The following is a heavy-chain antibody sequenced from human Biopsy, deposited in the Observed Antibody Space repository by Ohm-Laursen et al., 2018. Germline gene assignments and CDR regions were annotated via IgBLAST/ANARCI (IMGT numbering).Heavy chain of an antibody. CDR2: INPKSGGT. CDR3: AIDGNDFLTDYLKIDQ. D-gene: IGHD3-9*01. CDR1: GYTFTGYY. Sequence: ASVKVSCKASGYTFTGYYFHWVRQAPGRGLEWMGWINPKSGGTHYLEKFRGRVTMTRDTSISTAYMEVSSLRSDDTAVYYCAIDGNDFLTDYLKIDQWGQGTLVTVSS. V-gene: IGHV1-2*02. J-gene: IGHJ4*02.